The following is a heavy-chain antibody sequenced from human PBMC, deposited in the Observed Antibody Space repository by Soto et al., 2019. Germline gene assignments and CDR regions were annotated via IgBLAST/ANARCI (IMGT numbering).Heavy chain of an antibody. CDR2: MNPNSGNT. Sequence: QVQLVQSGAEVKKPGASVKVSCKASGYTFTSYDINWVRQATGQGLEWMGWMNPNSGNTGYAQKLQGRVTMTRNNSISTEYMELRSLRSEDTAVYYWARRGYSSSWYYYYYYGMDVWGQGTTVTVSS. CDR1: GYTFTSYD. CDR3: ARRGYSSSWYYYYYYGMDV. V-gene: IGHV1-8*01. D-gene: IGHD6-13*01. J-gene: IGHJ6*02.